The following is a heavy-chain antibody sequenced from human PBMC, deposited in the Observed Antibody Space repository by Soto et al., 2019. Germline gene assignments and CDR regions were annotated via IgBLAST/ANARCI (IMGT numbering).Heavy chain of an antibody. CDR3: AKDLRAVTRAGGMGV. D-gene: IGHD4-17*01. CDR2: ISWNSGSI. Sequence: GGSLRLSCAASGFTFDDYAMHWVRQAPGKGLEWVSGISWNSGSIGYADSVRGRFTISRDNAKNSLYLQMNSLRAEDTALYYCAKDLRAVTRAGGMGVWGQGTTVTVSS. CDR1: GFTFDDYA. V-gene: IGHV3-9*01. J-gene: IGHJ6*02.